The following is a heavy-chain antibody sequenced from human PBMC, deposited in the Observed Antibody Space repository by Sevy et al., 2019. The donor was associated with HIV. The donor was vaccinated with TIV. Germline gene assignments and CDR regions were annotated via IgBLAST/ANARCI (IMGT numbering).Heavy chain of an antibody. CDR3: ARAPISLLSGSYFDYYYYGMDV. Sequence: SETLSLTCTVSGGSISSYYWSWIRQPPGKGLEWIGYIYYSGSTNYNPSLKSGVTISVDTSKNQFSLKLSSVTAADTAVYYCARAPISLLSGSYFDYYYYGMDVWGQGTTVTVSS. J-gene: IGHJ6*02. CDR1: GGSISSYY. D-gene: IGHD1-26*01. CDR2: IYYSGST. V-gene: IGHV4-59*01.